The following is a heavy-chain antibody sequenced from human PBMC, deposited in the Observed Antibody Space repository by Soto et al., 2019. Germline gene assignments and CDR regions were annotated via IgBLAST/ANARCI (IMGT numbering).Heavy chain of an antibody. V-gene: IGHV1-69*01. Sequence: QVQLVQSGAEVKKPGSSVKVSCKASGGTFSSYAISWVRQAPGQGLEWMGGIIPIFGTANYAQKFQGRVTTTADESTSKAYMELSSLRAEDTAVYYCAPDRWPAHDYSHDVANWGQGTLVTVSS. CDR1: GGTFSSYA. CDR2: IIPIFGTA. J-gene: IGHJ4*02. CDR3: APDRWPAHDYSHDVAN. D-gene: IGHD4-4*01.